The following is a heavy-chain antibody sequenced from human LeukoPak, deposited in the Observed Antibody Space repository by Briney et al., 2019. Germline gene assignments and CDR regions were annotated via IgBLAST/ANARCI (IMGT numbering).Heavy chain of an antibody. Sequence: GGSLRLSCAASGFTFSSYGMRWVRQAPGKGLEWVAFIRYDGSNKYYADSVKGRFTISRDNSKNTLYLQMNSLRAEDTAVYYCAKEAGYSSSWYLWFDYWGQGTLVTVSS. CDR1: GFTFSSYG. D-gene: IGHD6-13*01. V-gene: IGHV3-30*02. J-gene: IGHJ4*02. CDR3: AKEAGYSSSWYLWFDY. CDR2: IRYDGSNK.